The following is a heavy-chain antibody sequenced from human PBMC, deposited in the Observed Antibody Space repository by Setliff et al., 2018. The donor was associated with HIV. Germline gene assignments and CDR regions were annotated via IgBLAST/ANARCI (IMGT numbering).Heavy chain of an antibody. J-gene: IGHJ4*02. CDR1: GGTFSSYA. CDR2: IIPIFGTT. V-gene: IGHV1-69*06. D-gene: IGHD6-13*01. Sequence: GASVKVSCKASGGTFSSYAIHWVRQAPGQGLEWMGRIIPIFGTTNYAQKFQGRVTITADKSTSTAYMELSSLRSEDTAVYFCARDGLLAAAGLGDFDYWGQGTLVTVSS. CDR3: ARDGLLAAAGLGDFDY.